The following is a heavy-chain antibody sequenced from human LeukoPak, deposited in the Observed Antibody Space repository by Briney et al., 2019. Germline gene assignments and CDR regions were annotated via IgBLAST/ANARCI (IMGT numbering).Heavy chain of an antibody. J-gene: IGHJ4*02. CDR1: GFTFSSYG. D-gene: IGHD3-22*01. V-gene: IGHV3-33*01. CDR2: IWYDGSNK. Sequence: AGSLTLSCAASGFTFSSYGMYWLRQAPGMGLAWVAVIWYDGSNKYYSDSVKGGFTISRDNSKNTLSLQMTSQRADATDLDYITRDRYFYDSNGLPYFDYWGQGTLVTVSS. CDR3: TRDRYFYDSNGLPYFDY.